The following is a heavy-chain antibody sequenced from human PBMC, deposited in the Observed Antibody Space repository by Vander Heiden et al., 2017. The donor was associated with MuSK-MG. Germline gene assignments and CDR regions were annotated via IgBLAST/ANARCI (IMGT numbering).Heavy chain of an antibody. Sequence: EVQLLESGGGLVQPGGSLRLSCAASGFTFSSYAMSWVRQAPGKGLEWVSAISGSGGSTYYADSVKGRFTISRDNSKNTLYLQMNSLRAEDTAVYYCAKGGYYYGSGSYGGPFYFDYWGQGTLVTVSS. J-gene: IGHJ4*02. CDR2: ISGSGGST. V-gene: IGHV3-23*01. D-gene: IGHD3-10*01. CDR3: AKGGYYYGSGSYGGPFYFDY. CDR1: GFTFSSYA.